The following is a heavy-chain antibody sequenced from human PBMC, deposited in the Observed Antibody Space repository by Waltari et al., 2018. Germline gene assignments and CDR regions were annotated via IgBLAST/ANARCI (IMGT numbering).Heavy chain of an antibody. CDR3: AKGVSSWYSFGMDV. J-gene: IGHJ6*02. Sequence: EVKVVESGGGLVQPGRSLSLSCPGSGFSFDNFSMHWVRQAPGKGLEWVSGISWDSRAIGYAESVRGRFTISRDNARNSVYLQMNSLRSEDMALYYCAKGVSSWYSFGMDVWGQGTTVTVSS. V-gene: IGHV3-9*03. CDR1: GFSFDNFS. CDR2: ISWDSRAI. D-gene: IGHD6-13*01.